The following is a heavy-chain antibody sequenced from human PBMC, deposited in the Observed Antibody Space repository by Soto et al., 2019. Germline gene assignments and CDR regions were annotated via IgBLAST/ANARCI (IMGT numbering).Heavy chain of an antibody. CDR2: INHSGST. CDR1: GGSFSGYY. D-gene: IGHD6-19*01. J-gene: IGHJ4*02. Sequence: TSETLSLTCAVYGGSFSGYYWSWIRQPPGKGLEWIGEINHSGSTNYNPSLKSRVTISVDTSKNQFSLKLSSVTAADTAVYYCAREGAVAGTYYFDYWGQGTLVTVSS. V-gene: IGHV4-34*01. CDR3: AREGAVAGTYYFDY.